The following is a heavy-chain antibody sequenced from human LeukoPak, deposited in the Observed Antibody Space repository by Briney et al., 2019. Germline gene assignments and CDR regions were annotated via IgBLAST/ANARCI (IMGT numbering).Heavy chain of an antibody. CDR1: GGTFSSYA. CDR3: AREASGSNYDFWSGYSEWFDP. V-gene: IGHV1-69*04. Sequence: SVKVSCKASGGTFSSYAISWVRQAPGQGLEWMGRIIPIFGIANYAQKFQGRVTIAADKSTSTAYMELSSLRSEDTAVYYCAREASGSNYDFWSGYSEWFDPWGQGTLVTVSS. J-gene: IGHJ5*02. D-gene: IGHD3-3*01. CDR2: IIPIFGIA.